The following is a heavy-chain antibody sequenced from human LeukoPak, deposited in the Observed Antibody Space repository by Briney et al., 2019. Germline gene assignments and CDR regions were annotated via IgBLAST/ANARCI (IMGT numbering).Heavy chain of an antibody. CDR3: ASGIAAKNSFDY. Sequence: SETLSLTCTVSGGSISSSSYYWGWVRQPAGKGLEWIGRIYTSGSTNYNPSLKSQVTISVDTSKNQFSLKLSSVTAADTAVYYCASGIAAKNSFDYWGQGTLVTVSS. D-gene: IGHD6-13*01. CDR2: IYTSGST. CDR1: GGSISSSSYY. V-gene: IGHV4-61*02. J-gene: IGHJ4*02.